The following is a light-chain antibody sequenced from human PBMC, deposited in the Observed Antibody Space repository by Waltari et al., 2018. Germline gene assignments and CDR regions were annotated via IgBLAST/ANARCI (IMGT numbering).Light chain of an antibody. CDR2: AAS. V-gene: IGKV1-39*01. CDR1: QSISSY. J-gene: IGKJ4*01. Sequence: DIQMNQSPSSLSASVGDRVTITCRASQSISSYLNWYQQKPGKAPNLLIYAASSLQSGVPSRFSGSGSGTDFTLTISSLQPEDFATYYCQQSYSTLALTFGGGTRVEIK. CDR3: QQSYSTLALT.